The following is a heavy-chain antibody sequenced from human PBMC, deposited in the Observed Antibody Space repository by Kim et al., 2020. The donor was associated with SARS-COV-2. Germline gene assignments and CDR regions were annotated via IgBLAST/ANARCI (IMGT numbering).Heavy chain of an antibody. V-gene: IGHV1-46*04. J-gene: IGHJ4*02. Sequence: ASVKVSCKASGYTLTSDHMHWVRQAPGKGLEWMGIITPNSGRTTYAQKLQGRVTMSTDTSASTIYMELSSLRSDDTAMYYCARDFGGSWTWADWGQGTLVTVSS. D-gene: IGHD6-13*01. CDR3: ARDFGGSWTWAD. CDR1: GYTLTSDH. CDR2: ITPNSGRT.